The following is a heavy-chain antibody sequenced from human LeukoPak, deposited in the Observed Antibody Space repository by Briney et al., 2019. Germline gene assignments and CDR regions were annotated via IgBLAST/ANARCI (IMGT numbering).Heavy chain of an antibody. Sequence: GGSLRLSCAASGFTFSSYWMHWVRQAPGKGLVWVSRINTDGTTTSYADSMKGRFTISRDDAKNSLFLQMNTLRAEDTAIYYCVRGTYGDYAPYFVNWGQGTLVTVSS. CDR3: VRGTYGDYAPYFVN. CDR1: GFTFSSYW. J-gene: IGHJ4*02. V-gene: IGHV3-74*01. CDR2: INTDGTTT. D-gene: IGHD4-17*01.